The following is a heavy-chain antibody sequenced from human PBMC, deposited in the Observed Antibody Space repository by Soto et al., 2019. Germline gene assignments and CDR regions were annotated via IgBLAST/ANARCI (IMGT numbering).Heavy chain of an antibody. J-gene: IGHJ5*02. CDR1: GGSFSGYY. D-gene: IGHD2-2*02. CDR3: ARGRVVVTAAIAGIGWFDP. CDR2: INHSGST. Sequence: QVQLQQWGAGLLKPSETLSLTCAVYGGSFSGYYWSWIRQPPGKGLEWIGEINHSGSTNYNPSLKSRVTISVDTAKNQFSLKLSSVPAADTAVYYCARGRVVVTAAIAGIGWFDPWGQGTLVTVSS. V-gene: IGHV4-34*01.